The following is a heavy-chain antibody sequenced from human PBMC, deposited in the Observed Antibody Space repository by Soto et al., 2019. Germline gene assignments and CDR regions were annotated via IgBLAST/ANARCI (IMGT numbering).Heavy chain of an antibody. J-gene: IGHJ4*02. D-gene: IGHD3-9*01. Sequence: QVQLQESGPGLVKPSQTLTLTCTVSGGSISSGRFYWSWIRQHPGKGLEWIGHISDSGSSYYNPSPENRVTISVDTSKNQFSLKLSAVTAADTAVYFCARTTFYDVFTAYYSLFDYWGQGTMVTVSS. CDR2: ISDSGSS. CDR1: GGSISSGRFY. V-gene: IGHV4-31*03. CDR3: ARTTFYDVFTAYYSLFDY.